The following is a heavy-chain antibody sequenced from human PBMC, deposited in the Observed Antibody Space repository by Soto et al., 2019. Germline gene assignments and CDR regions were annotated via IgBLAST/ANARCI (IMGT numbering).Heavy chain of an antibody. D-gene: IGHD6-13*01. Sequence: QVRLVQSGAEVKKPGSSVKVSCKASGGTFSNYAISWLRLAPGQGLEWLGGIIPVFGTGNYAQKFQGRVTIPAAASTSKAYMEIIRLRAEYSSVYYFAIEHPYTNSFCYWFDAWGQGTLVIVS. CDR1: GGTFSNYA. CDR2: IIPVFGTG. V-gene: IGHV1-69*01. CDR3: AIEHPYTNSFCYWFDA. J-gene: IGHJ5*02.